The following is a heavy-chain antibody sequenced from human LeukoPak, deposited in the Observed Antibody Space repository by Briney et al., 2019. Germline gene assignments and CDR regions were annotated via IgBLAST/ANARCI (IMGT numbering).Heavy chain of an antibody. J-gene: IGHJ1*01. CDR3: ARTTFLGSTYFQH. Sequence: EASVKVSCKASGYAFNTFGISWVRQAPGQGLEWVGWISAYNGNTHYPQKLQGRVTITTDTSTNTAYMELTSLRSDDTAVYYCARTTFLGSTYFQHWGQGTLVTVSS. D-gene: IGHD1-1*01. CDR2: ISAYNGNT. V-gene: IGHV1-18*01. CDR1: GYAFNTFG.